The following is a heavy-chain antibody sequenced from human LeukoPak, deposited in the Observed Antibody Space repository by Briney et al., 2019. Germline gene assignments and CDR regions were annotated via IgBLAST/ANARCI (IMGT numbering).Heavy chain of an antibody. CDR1: GFTFSSYE. CDR2: ISSSGSTI. CDR3: ARGVRYCSGGSCYFLGAFDI. J-gene: IGHJ3*02. V-gene: IGHV3-48*03. Sequence: GGSLRLSCAASGFTFSSYEMNWVRQAPGKGLEWVSYISSSGSTIYYADSVKGRFPISRDNAKNSLYLQMNSLRAEDTAVYYCARGVRYCSGGSCYFLGAFDIWGQGTMVTVSS. D-gene: IGHD2-15*01.